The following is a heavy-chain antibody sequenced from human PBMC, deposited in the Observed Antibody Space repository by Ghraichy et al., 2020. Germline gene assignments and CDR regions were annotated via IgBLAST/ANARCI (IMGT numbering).Heavy chain of an antibody. J-gene: IGHJ5*02. CDR1: GYTFTGYY. CDR3: AREGRNGVGWFDP. CDR2: INPNSGGT. Sequence: ASMKVSCKASGYTFTGYYMHWVRQAPGQGLEWMGWINPNSGGTNYAQKFQGRVTMTRDTSISTAYMELSRLRSDDTAVYYCAREGRNGVGWFDPWSQGTLVTVSS. V-gene: IGHV1-2*02. D-gene: IGHD1-14*01.